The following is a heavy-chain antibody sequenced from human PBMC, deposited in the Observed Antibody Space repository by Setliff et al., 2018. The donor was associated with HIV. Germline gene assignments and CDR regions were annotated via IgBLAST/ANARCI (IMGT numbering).Heavy chain of an antibody. CDR2: INSDGRST. CDR1: GFTFSGSW. J-gene: IGHJ3*02. Sequence: LRLSCAASGFTFSGSWMHWVRQAPGEGLVWISRINSDGRSTIYADSVKGRFTISRDNAKNTLYLQLNSLRVEDTAVYHCARGSEGAFDIWGHGTMVTVSS. CDR3: ARGSEGAFDI. V-gene: IGHV3-74*01.